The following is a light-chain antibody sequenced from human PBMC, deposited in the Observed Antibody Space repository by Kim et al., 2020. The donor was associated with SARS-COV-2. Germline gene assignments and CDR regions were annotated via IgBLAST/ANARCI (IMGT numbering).Light chain of an antibody. CDR1: NIGSKN. CDR2: MDT. V-gene: IGLV3-9*01. J-gene: IGLJ3*02. Sequence: ALGQTARVTSEGSNIGSKNVHWYQQRPGQIPVLVIYMDTTRPSGIPERLSGSTSGNTATLTISRAQAGDEADYYCQTWDSRAVVFGGGTQLTVL. CDR3: QTWDSRAVV.